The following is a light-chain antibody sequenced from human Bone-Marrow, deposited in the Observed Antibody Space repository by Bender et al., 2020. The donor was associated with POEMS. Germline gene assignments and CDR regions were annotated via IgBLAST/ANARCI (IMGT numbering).Light chain of an antibody. V-gene: IGLV2-23*02. CDR2: EVS. Sequence: QSALTQPASVSGSPGQSITISCTGTSSDVGHYSLVSWYQQHPGKAPKLMIYEVSKRPSGVSDRFSGSKSGTSASLAITGLQPEDEADYYCQSYDRSLSDSRVFGGGTKLTVL. CDR1: SSDVGHYSL. CDR3: QSYDRSLSDSRV. J-gene: IGLJ2*01.